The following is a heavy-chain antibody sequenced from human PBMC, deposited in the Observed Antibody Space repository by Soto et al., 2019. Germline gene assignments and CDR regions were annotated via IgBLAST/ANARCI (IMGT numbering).Heavy chain of an antibody. V-gene: IGHV4-4*02. D-gene: IGHD3-16*02. Sequence: QVQLQESGPGLVKPSGTLSLTCAVSSGSISSSNWWSWVRQPPGKGLEWIGEIYHSGSTNYNPSLKSRVPISVDKSKTHFSLKLSSVTAADTAVYYCGRGGELYYDYILGSYRFYYFDYWGQGTLVTVSS. CDR3: GRGGELYYDYILGSYRFYYFDY. CDR1: SGSISSSNW. CDR2: IYHSGST. J-gene: IGHJ4*02.